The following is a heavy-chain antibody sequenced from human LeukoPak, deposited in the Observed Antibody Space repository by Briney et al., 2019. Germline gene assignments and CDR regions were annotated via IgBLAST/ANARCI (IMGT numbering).Heavy chain of an antibody. Sequence: GVSLRLSCAASGFTFSSYSMNWVRQAPGKGLEWVSSISSSSSYIYYADSVKGRFTISRDNAKNSLYLQMNSLRAEDTAVYYCARDLRAYSSGWTSDYWGQGTLVTVSS. CDR3: ARDLRAYSSGWTSDY. D-gene: IGHD6-19*01. V-gene: IGHV3-21*01. CDR2: ISSSSSYI. J-gene: IGHJ4*02. CDR1: GFTFSSYS.